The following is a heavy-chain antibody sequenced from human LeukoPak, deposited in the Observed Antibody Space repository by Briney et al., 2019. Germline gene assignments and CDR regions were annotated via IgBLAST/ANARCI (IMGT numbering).Heavy chain of an antibody. D-gene: IGHD5-24*01. Sequence: SETLSLTCTVSGGSITNYYWNWIRQPPGKDLEWIGCVSYSGRTHYSSALESRVTISVATSKNQSSLTLRSVTAADTAVYYCARPGRQDAYNGHYWYFDLWGRGTLVTVSS. CDR3: ARPGRQDAYNGHYWYFDL. V-gene: IGHV4-59*01. CDR1: GGSITNYY. J-gene: IGHJ2*01. CDR2: VSYSGRT.